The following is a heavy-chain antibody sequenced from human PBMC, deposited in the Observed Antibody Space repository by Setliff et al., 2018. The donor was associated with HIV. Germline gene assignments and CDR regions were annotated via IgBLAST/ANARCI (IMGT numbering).Heavy chain of an antibody. CDR3: ASSNWQLVADH. CDR2: INPNGGST. V-gene: IGHV1-46*01. D-gene: IGHD6-13*01. J-gene: IGHJ5*02. CDR1: GYTFTDYY. Sequence: GASVKVSCKASGYTFTDYYLHWVRQAPGQGPEWMGLINPNGGSTIYAQKFEDRLTVTSDTATTTLYMELRSLRFDDTAMYYCASSNWQLVADHWGQGTPVPVSS.